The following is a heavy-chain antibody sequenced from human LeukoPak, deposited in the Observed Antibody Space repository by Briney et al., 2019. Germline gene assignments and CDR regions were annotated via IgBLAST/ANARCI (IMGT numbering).Heavy chain of an antibody. V-gene: IGHV4-39*07. CDR2: IYTSGST. D-gene: IGHD2-2*01. J-gene: IGHJ3*02. CDR3: AREPRYCSGTSCRDAFDI. Sequence: PSETLSLTCTVSGGSISSSSYYWGWIRQPPGKGLEWIGRIYTSGSTNYNPSLKSRVTISVDTSKNQFSLKLSSVTAADTAVYYCAREPRYCSGTSCRDAFDIWGQGTMVTVSS. CDR1: GGSISSSSYY.